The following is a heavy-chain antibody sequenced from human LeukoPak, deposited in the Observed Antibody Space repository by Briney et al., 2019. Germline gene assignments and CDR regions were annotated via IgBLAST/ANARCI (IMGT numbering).Heavy chain of an antibody. CDR3: ARDLDGSGSSYYFDS. Sequence: GGSLRLSCAASGFTFSSYGMHWVRQAPGKGLEWVAVIWYDGSNKYYADSVKGRFTISRDNSKNTLYLQMNSLRAEDTAVYYCARDLDGSGSSYYFDSWGQGTLVTVSS. CDR1: GFTFSSYG. CDR2: IWYDGSNK. V-gene: IGHV3-33*01. D-gene: IGHD3-10*01. J-gene: IGHJ4*02.